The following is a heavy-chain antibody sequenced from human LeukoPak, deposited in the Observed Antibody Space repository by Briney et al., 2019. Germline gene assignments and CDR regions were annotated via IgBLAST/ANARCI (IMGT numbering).Heavy chain of an antibody. V-gene: IGHV1-8*01. CDR1: GYTFTSCD. CDR3: TRGSSGRREN. Sequence: ASLSLSSTASGYTFTSCDINWVPQATGQGLKWMGWRNPNSGNTGYGQSFQGRITMTRDISIGTAYIQLSNLTSEDTAIYYCTRGSSGRRENWGQGTLVTVSA. CDR2: RNPNSGNT. D-gene: IGHD6-19*01. J-gene: IGHJ4*02.